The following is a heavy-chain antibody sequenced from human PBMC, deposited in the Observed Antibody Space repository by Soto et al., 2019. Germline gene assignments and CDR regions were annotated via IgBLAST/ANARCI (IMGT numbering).Heavy chain of an antibody. J-gene: IGHJ4*02. V-gene: IGHV3-11*01. D-gene: IGHD2-2*01. CDR1: GFTFSDYY. CDR3: ARTEERGFVVVPAADY. CDR2: ISSSGSTI. Sequence: GGSLRLSCAASGFTFSDYYMSWIRQAPGKGLEWVSYISSSGSTIYYADSVKGRFTISRDNAKNSLYLQMNSLRAEDTAVYYCARTEERGFVVVPAADYWGQGTLVTVSS.